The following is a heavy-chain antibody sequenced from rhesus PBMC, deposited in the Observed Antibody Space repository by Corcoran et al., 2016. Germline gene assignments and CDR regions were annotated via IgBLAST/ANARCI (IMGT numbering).Heavy chain of an antibody. J-gene: IGHJ4*01. CDR3: ARCAGWNYPFDY. Sequence: QVQLQESGPGLVKPSETLSLTCAVSGGSISSNFWTWFRQSPGKGLEGIGYIYGGSGSTNYNPSLKSRVTISTDTSKNQFSLKLSSVTAADTAVYYCARCAGWNYPFDYWGQGILVTVSS. D-gene: IGHD1-1*01. CDR2: IYGGSGST. CDR1: GGSISSNF. V-gene: IGHV4-160*01.